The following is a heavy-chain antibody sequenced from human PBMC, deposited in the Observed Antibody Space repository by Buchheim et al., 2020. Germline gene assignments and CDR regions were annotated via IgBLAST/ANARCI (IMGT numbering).Heavy chain of an antibody. D-gene: IGHD3-3*01. J-gene: IGHJ6*02. CDR1: GGSFSGYY. CDR2: INHSGST. CDR3: ARFTIFGVVSSYYYYYYGMDV. V-gene: IGHV4-34*01. Sequence: QVQLQQWGAGLLKPSETLSLTCAVYGGSFSGYYWSWIRQPPGKGLEWIGEINHSGSTNYNPSLKSRVTISVDTPKHQFSLKLSSVTAADTAVYYCARFTIFGVVSSYYYYYYGMDVWGQGTT.